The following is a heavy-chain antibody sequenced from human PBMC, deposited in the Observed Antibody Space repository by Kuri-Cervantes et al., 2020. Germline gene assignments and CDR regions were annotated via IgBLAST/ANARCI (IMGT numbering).Heavy chain of an antibody. CDR2: IIPIFGAA. V-gene: IGHV1-69*13. Sequence: SVKVSCKASGYTITSYDISWVRQAPGQGLEWMGGIIPIFGAANYAQKFQGRVTITADESTSTAYMELSSLRSEDTAVYYCARASIPYCSSTSCHFRGWGQGTLVTVSS. CDR1: GYTITSYD. J-gene: IGHJ4*02. D-gene: IGHD2-2*01. CDR3: ARASIPYCSSTSCHFRG.